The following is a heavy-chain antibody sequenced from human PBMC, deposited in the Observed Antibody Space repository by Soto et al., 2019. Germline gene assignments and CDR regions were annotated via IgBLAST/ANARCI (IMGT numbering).Heavy chain of an antibody. J-gene: IGHJ5*02. D-gene: IGHD2-2*01. CDR2: ISYDGSNK. CDR1: GFTFSSYA. V-gene: IGHV3-30-3*01. Sequence: QVQLVESGGGVVQPGRSLRLSCAASGFTFSSYAMHWVRQAPGKGLEWVAVISYDGSNKYYADSVKGRFTISRDNSKNTLYLQMNSLRAEDTAVYYCARDRDVVLVPAAMFGWFDPWGQGTLVTVSS. CDR3: ARDRDVVLVPAAMFGWFDP.